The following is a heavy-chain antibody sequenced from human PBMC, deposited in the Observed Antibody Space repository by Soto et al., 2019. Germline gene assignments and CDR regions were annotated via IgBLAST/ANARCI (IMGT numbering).Heavy chain of an antibody. V-gene: IGHV3-7*01. Sequence: EVQLVESGGGLVQPGGSLRLSCAASGFTFSSYWMSWVGQAPGKGLEWVANIKQDGSEKYYVDSVKGRFTISRDNAKNSLYLQMNSLRDEDTAVYYCAREAKNYDFWSGEIDYWGQGTLVTVSS. D-gene: IGHD3-3*01. CDR1: GFTFSSYW. J-gene: IGHJ4*02. CDR3: AREAKNYDFWSGEIDY. CDR2: IKQDGSEK.